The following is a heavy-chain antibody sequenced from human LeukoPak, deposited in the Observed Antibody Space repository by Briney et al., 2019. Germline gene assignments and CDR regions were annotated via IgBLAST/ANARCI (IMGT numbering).Heavy chain of an antibody. J-gene: IGHJ3*02. CDR3: ARGTYYDFWSGYYGDAFDI. V-gene: IGHV1-69*13. CDR2: IIPIFGTA. CDR1: GGTFSSYA. Sequence: GASVKVSCKASGGTFSSYAISWVRQAPGQGLEWMGGIIPIFGTANYAQKFQGRVTITADESTSTAYMELSSLRSEDTAVYYCARGTYYDFWSGYYGDAFDIWGQGTMVTVSS. D-gene: IGHD3-3*01.